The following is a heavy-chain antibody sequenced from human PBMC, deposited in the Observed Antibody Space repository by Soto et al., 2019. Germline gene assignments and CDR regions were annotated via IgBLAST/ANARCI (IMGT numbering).Heavy chain of an antibody. J-gene: IGHJ2*01. CDR2: IYNTGST. CDR1: GVSISTSSYY. Sequence: SETLSLTCAVSGVSISTSSYYWGWVRLAPGKGLEWIASIYNTGSTYYNPSLNTRVTISVDTSKNQFSLNLSSMTAADTSVYYCVRHAACSSIRWFSGYFDLWGRGTLVTVSS. V-gene: IGHV4-39*01. CDR3: VRHAACSSIRWFSGYFDL. D-gene: IGHD2-15*01.